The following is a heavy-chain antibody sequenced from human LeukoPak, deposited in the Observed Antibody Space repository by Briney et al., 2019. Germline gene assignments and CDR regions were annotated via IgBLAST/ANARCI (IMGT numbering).Heavy chain of an antibody. CDR1: GFTFSSYS. CDR3: ARDRYDSSGYLDY. V-gene: IGHV3-21*01. D-gene: IGHD3-22*01. CDR2: ISSSSSYI. Sequence: PGGSLRLSCAASGFTFSSYSMNWVRQAPGKGLEWVSSISSSSSYIYYADSVKGRLTISRDNAKSSLYLQMNSLRAEDTAVYYCARDRYDSSGYLDYWGQGTLVTVSS. J-gene: IGHJ4*02.